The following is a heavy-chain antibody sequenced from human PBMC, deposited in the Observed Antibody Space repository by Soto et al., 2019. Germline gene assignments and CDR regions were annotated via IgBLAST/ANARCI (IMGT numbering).Heavy chain of an antibody. V-gene: IGHV1-2*02. J-gene: IGHJ6*02. CDR2: INPNSGDT. Sequence: ASVKVSCKASGYTFTGYYVHWVRQAPGQGLEWMGWINPNSGDTYLAQRFQGRVTMNRDTSIGTAYMELSSLRSEDTAVYYCATVRFLEWSPRGFYHYGMDVWGQGTTVTVSS. CDR3: ATVRFLEWSPRGFYHYGMDV. D-gene: IGHD3-3*01. CDR1: GYTFTGYY.